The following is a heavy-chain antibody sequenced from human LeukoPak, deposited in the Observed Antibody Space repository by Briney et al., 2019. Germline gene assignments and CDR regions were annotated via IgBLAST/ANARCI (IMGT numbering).Heavy chain of an antibody. CDR2: ISDDGSYT. V-gene: IGHV3-74*01. CDR3: AKDIRYSYGLFYFDY. CDR1: GFSFSSHW. J-gene: IGHJ4*02. Sequence: GGSLRLSCAASGFSFSSHWVHWVRQAPGKGLVWVSRISDDGSYTSNVDSVKGRFTISRDNAKNSLYLQMNSLRAEDTALYYCAKDIRYSYGLFYFDYWGQGTLVTVSS. D-gene: IGHD5-18*01.